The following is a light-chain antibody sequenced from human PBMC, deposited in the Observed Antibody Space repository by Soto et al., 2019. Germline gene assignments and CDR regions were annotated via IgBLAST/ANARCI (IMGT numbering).Light chain of an antibody. CDR3: LQHKDYPYT. CDR2: AAS. J-gene: IGKJ2*01. Sequence: DIQMTQSPSALSASVGDRVTITCRASQDIRRDLGWYQQKPGKAPKRLIYAASRLQSGVPSRFSAGGSGTEFILTISSLQPEDFATYYCLQHKDYPYTFGQVTKVEIK. V-gene: IGKV1-17*01. CDR1: QDIRRD.